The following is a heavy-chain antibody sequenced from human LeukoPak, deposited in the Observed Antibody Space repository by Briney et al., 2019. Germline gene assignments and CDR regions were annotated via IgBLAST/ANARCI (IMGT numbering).Heavy chain of an antibody. V-gene: IGHV1-2*02. CDR2: INPNSGGT. J-gene: IGHJ3*02. CDR3: ARDDSYYYDSSGSEAFDI. CDR1: GYTFTCYY. Sequence: GASVKVSCKASGYTFTCYYMHWVRQAPGQGLEWMGWINPNSGGTNYAQKFQGRVTMTRDTSISTAYMELSRLRSDDTAVYYCARDDSYYYDSSGSEAFDIWGQGTMVTVSS. D-gene: IGHD3-22*01.